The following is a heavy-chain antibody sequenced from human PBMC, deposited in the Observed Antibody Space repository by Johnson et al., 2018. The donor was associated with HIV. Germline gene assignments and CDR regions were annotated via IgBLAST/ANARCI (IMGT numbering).Heavy chain of an antibody. J-gene: IGHJ3*02. V-gene: IGHV3-33*08. CDR1: GLSFSNFG. D-gene: IGHD1-26*01. CDR2: ISFDGNLK. Sequence: HVQLVESGGGVVQPGKSLTLSCVGSGLSFSNFGIHWVRQAPGKGPEWVAVISFDGNLKKYADSVKGRFTISRDNAKNSLYLQMNSLIAEDTAVYYCARGGSYLTLDDAFDIWGQGTMVTVSS. CDR3: ARGGSYLTLDDAFDI.